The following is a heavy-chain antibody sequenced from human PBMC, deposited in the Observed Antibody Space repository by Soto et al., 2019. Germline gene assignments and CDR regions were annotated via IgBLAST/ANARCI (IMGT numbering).Heavy chain of an antibody. J-gene: IGHJ4*02. V-gene: IGHV3-23*01. CDR2: ISGSGGST. CDR1: GFTFSSYA. CDR3: AKDMTAQQLVLEGVH. D-gene: IGHD6-6*01. Sequence: EVQLLESGGGLVQPGGSLRLSCAASGFTFSSYAMIWVRQAPGKGLEWVSAISGSGGSTYYADSVKGRFTISRDNSKNTLYMQMTSLRAEDTAVYYCAKDMTAQQLVLEGVHWGQGTLVTVSS.